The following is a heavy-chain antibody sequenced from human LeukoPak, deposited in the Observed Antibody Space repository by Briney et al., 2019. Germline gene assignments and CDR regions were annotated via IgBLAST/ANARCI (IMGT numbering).Heavy chain of an antibody. V-gene: IGHV4-59*01. CDR3: ARDLRTTVILVSYDAFDI. D-gene: IGHD4-17*01. J-gene: IGHJ3*02. CDR2: IYYSGST. Sequence: SETLSLTCTVSGGSISSYYWSWIRQPPGKGLEWIGYIYYSGSTNYNPSLKSRVTISVDTSKNQFSLKLNSVTAADTAVYYCARDLRTTVILVSYDAFDIWGQGTMVTVSS. CDR1: GGSISSYY.